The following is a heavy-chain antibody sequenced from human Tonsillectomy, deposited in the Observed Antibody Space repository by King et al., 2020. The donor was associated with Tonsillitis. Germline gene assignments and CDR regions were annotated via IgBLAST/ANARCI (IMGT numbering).Heavy chain of an antibody. CDR1: GYTFNNYG. CDR3: ARELSTHDYGDYRYFQH. CDR2: ISTYNGNT. Sequence: QLVQTGAEVKKPGASVKVSCKASGYTFNNYGINWVRQAPGQGLEWMGWISTYNGNTKYAQKFQGRVTMTTDTSTSTAYMELRSLRSDDTAVYFCARELSTHDYGDYRYFQHWGQGTLVTVSS. J-gene: IGHJ1*01. D-gene: IGHD4-17*01. V-gene: IGHV1-18*01.